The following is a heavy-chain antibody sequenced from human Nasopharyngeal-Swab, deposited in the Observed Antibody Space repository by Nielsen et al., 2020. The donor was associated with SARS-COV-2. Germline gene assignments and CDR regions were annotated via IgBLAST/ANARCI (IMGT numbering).Heavy chain of an antibody. CDR2: IAWDDDK. D-gene: IGHD3-16*01. CDR3: PRMRQNKVMFQSYYYTMDV. J-gene: IGHJ6*03. CDR1: GFSLSTSGMC. V-gene: IGHV2-70*11. Sequence: SGLTLVKPTQTLTLTCTFSGFSLSTSGMCVSWIRQPPGKALEWLARIAWDDDKYYSTSLKTRLTISKDTSKNQVVLTMTTLNPGDPARYYGPRMRQNKVMFQSYYYTMDVWGKGPRSPSP.